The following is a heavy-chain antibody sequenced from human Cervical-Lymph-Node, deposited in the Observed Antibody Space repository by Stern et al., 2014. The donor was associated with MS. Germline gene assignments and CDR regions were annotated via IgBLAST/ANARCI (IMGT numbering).Heavy chain of an antibody. CDR3: ARLNKWIDVRFYVLDV. Sequence: VQLVESGGGVVQPGRSLRLSCTASGFTFNNYDMHWVRQAPGKGLDWVAGISSDGSKEYYADSVKGRFTISRDNSKNTVYLQVNSQRVEDTAIYYCARLNKWIDVRFYVLDVWGQGTTVTVPS. CDR1: GFTFNNYD. J-gene: IGHJ6*02. D-gene: IGHD4-17*01. V-gene: IGHV3-30*03. CDR2: ISSDGSKE.